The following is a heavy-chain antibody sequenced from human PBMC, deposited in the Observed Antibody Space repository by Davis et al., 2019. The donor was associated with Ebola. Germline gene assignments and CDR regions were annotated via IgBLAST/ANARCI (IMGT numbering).Heavy chain of an antibody. CDR1: GFSFRTYV. CDR2: ISMSGGST. CDR3: VQGTTSCHV. J-gene: IGHJ4*02. V-gene: IGHV3-23*01. D-gene: IGHD2-2*01. Sequence: PGGSLRLSCVASGFSFRTYVMGWVRQAPGKGLECVAAISMSGGSTDYAHSVKGRLTISRDNSNNMLYLQMNSLRVEDTALYYCVQGTTSCHVWGQGTLVTVSS.